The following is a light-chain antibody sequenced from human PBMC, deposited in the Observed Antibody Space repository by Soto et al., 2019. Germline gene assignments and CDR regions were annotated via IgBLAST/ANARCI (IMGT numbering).Light chain of an antibody. J-gene: IGLJ3*02. CDR1: SSNIGNNY. CDR2: ENN. Sequence: QAVLTQPPSVSAAPGQTVTISCSGSSSNIGNNYVSWYQQLPGTAPKLLIYENNKRPSGIPERFSGSKSGTSATLGIMGLQTGDEADYYCGTWDSSLSVGVFGGGTKLTVL. CDR3: GTWDSSLSVGV. V-gene: IGLV1-51*02.